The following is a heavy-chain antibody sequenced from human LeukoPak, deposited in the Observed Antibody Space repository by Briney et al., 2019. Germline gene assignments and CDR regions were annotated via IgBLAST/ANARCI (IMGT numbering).Heavy chain of an antibody. J-gene: IGHJ4*02. Sequence: ASVKVSCKASGGTFSSYAISWVRQAPGQGLEWMGGIIPIFGTANYAQKFQGRVTITADESTSTAYMELSSLRAEDTAVYYCARSDTAMVTGFDYWGQGTLVTVSS. V-gene: IGHV1-69*01. CDR3: ARSDTAMVTGFDY. D-gene: IGHD5-18*01. CDR2: IIPIFGTA. CDR1: GGTFSSYA.